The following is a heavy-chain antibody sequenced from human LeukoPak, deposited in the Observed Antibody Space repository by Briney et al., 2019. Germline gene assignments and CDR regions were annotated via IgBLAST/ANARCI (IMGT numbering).Heavy chain of an antibody. V-gene: IGHV1-69*05. Sequence: SVKVSCKASGGTFSSYAISWVRQAPGQGLKWMGRIIPIFGTANYAQKFQGRVTITTDESTSTAYMELSSLRSEDTAVYYCARAGGYDYVWGSYRYDYWGQGTLVTVSS. CDR2: IIPIFGTA. CDR3: ARAGGYDYVWGSYRYDY. CDR1: GGTFSSYA. D-gene: IGHD3-16*02. J-gene: IGHJ4*02.